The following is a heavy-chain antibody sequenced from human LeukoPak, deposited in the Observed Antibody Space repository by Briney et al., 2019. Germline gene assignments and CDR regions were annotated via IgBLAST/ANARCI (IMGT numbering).Heavy chain of an antibody. J-gene: IGHJ5*02. V-gene: IGHV3-53*01. CDR1: GLIVRKTY. Sequence: TGGSLRLSCAVSGLIVRKTYMTWVRQAPGKGLECVSVFYSGGTMHYADSVQGRLTVSADSSKNTLYLDMNNLRAEDTAVYYCAKVSFGAASEWFDPWGQGTLVSVSS. CDR3: AKVSFGAASEWFDP. CDR2: FYSGGTM. D-gene: IGHD3-3*01.